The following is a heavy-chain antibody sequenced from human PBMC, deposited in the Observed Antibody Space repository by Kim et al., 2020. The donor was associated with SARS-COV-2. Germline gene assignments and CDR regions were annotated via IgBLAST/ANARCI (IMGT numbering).Heavy chain of an antibody. CDR2: IYYSGST. V-gene: IGHV4-31*03. Sequence: SETLSLTCTVSGGSISSGGYYWSWIRQHPGKGLEWIGYIYYSGSTYYNPSLKSRVTISVDTSKNQFSLKLSSVTAADTAVYYCAREQGAMVDYWGQGTLVTVSS. CDR3: AREQGAMVDY. D-gene: IGHD5-18*01. CDR1: GGSISSGGYY. J-gene: IGHJ4*02.